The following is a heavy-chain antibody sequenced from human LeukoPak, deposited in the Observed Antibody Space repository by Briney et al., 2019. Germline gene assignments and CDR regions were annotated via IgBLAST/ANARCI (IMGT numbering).Heavy chain of an antibody. CDR1: GDSISSYY. CDR2: IYYSGGT. D-gene: IGHD5-24*01. J-gene: IGHJ3*02. CDR3: ASHVTISGPYDASDI. Sequence: SETLSLTCTVSGDSISSYYWSWIRQPPGKGLEWIRYIYYSGGTDYNPSLKSRVTISVDTSKNQFSLKLRSVTAADTAVYYCASHVTISGPYDASDIWGQGTVVTVSP. V-gene: IGHV4-59*08.